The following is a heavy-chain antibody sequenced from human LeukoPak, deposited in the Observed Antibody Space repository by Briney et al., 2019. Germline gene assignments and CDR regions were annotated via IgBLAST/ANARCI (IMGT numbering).Heavy chain of an antibody. V-gene: IGHV4-59*01. CDR3: ARMSARARSGWPYFDY. J-gene: IGHJ4*02. CDR1: GGSISSYY. Sequence: SETLSLTCTVSGGSISSYYWSWIRQPPGKGLEWIGYIYYSGSTNYNPSLKGRVTISVDTSKNQFSLKLSSVTAADTAVYYCARMSARARSGWPYFDYWGQGTLVTVSS. CDR2: IYYSGST. D-gene: IGHD6-19*01.